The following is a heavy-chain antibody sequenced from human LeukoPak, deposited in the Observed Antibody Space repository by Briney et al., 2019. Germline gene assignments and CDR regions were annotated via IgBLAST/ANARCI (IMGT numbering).Heavy chain of an antibody. J-gene: IGHJ3*02. D-gene: IGHD3-10*01. CDR3: AKGYSWYYYGSGSFLPDAFDI. V-gene: IGHV3-30*18. Sequence: GRSLRPSCAASGFTFSSYGMHWVRQAPGKGLEWVAVISYDGSNKYYADSVKGRFTISRDNSKNTLYLQMNSLRAEDTAVYYCAKGYSWYYYGSGSFLPDAFDIWGQGTMVTVSS. CDR2: ISYDGSNK. CDR1: GFTFSSYG.